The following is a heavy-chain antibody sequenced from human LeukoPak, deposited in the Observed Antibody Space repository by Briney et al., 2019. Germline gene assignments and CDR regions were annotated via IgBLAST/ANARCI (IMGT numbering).Heavy chain of an antibody. Sequence: SETLSLTCTVSGGSISSSSFYWGWIRQPPGKGLEWIGTIFYSGSTYYNPSLRSRVTMSVDTSKNQFSLRLSSVTAADTAVYYCGRYSSGSSGMDVWGQGTTVTVSS. CDR2: IFYSGST. CDR1: GGSISSSSFY. CDR3: GRYSSGSSGMDV. V-gene: IGHV4-39*01. J-gene: IGHJ6*02. D-gene: IGHD4-11*01.